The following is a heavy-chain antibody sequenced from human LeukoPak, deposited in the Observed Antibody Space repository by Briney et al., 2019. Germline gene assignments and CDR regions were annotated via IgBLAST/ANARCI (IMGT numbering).Heavy chain of an antibody. CDR1: GGSISRNY. CDR2: IHYSGRA. D-gene: IGHD5-18*01. Sequence: SETLSLTCTVSGGSISRNYWSWIRQAPGKGLEWIGYIHYSGRANYNPSLKSRVTMSADTSKNQFSLKANSVTATDTAVYYCASYLTNGGNSYGFDYWGQGALVTVSS. CDR3: ASYLTNGGNSYGFDY. J-gene: IGHJ4*02. V-gene: IGHV4-59*08.